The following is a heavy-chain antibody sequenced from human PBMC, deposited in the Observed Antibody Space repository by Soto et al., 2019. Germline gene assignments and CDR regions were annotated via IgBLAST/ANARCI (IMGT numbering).Heavy chain of an antibody. J-gene: IGHJ6*02. CDR3: ARALTMDV. CDR2: INAGNGNT. CDR1: GYTFTSYA. V-gene: IGHV1-3*05. Sequence: QVQLVQSGAEEKKPGASVKVSCKASGYTFTSYAMHWVRQAPGQRLEWMGWINAGNGNTKYSQKVQGRVTITRDTSASPAYMELSRRSSEGTAVYSCARALTMDVWGQGNTVTVSS. D-gene: IGHD3-16*01.